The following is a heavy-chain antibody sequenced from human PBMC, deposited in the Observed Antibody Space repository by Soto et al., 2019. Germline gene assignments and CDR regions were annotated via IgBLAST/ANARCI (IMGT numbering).Heavy chain of an antibody. CDR1: GFTVSSNY. CDR3: ASDYGDYRRGYYYYYMDV. D-gene: IGHD4-17*01. J-gene: IGHJ6*03. Sequence: GGSLRLSCAASGFTVSSNYMSWVRQAPGKGLEWVSVIYSGGSTYYADSVKGRFTISRDNSKNTLYLQMNSLRAEDTAVYYCASDYGDYRRGYYYYYMDVWGKGTTVTVSS. V-gene: IGHV3-66*01. CDR2: IYSGGST.